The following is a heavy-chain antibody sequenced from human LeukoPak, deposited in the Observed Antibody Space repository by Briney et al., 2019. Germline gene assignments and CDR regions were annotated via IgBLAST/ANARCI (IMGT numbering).Heavy chain of an antibody. V-gene: IGHV1-69*04. CDR1: GGTFSSYA. CDR3: ARPSLFSGGSYYFDY. D-gene: IGHD3-10*01. J-gene: IGHJ4*02. Sequence: ASVKVSCKASGGTFSSYAISWVRQAPGQGLEWMGRIIPILGIANYAQKFQGRVTITADKSTSTAYMELSSLRSEDTAVYYCARPSLFSGGSYYFDYWGQGTLVTVSS. CDR2: IIPILGIA.